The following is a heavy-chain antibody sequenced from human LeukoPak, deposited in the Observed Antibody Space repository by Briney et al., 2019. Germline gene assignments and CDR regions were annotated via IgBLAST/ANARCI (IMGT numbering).Heavy chain of an antibody. J-gene: IGHJ4*02. Sequence: ASVKVSCKVSGYTLTELSMHWGRQAPGKGREWMGGFDPEDGETIYAQKFQGRVTMTEDTSTDTAYMELSSLRSEDTAVYYCATDPRGWNSADWGQGTLVTVSS. CDR1: GYTLTELS. CDR2: FDPEDGET. CDR3: ATDPRGWNSAD. V-gene: IGHV1-24*01. D-gene: IGHD1-7*01.